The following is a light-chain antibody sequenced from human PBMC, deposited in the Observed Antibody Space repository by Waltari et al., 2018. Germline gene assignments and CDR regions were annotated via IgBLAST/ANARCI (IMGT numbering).Light chain of an antibody. CDR1: QRVGRN. V-gene: IGKV3-15*01. CDR3: QQYNNWPYT. CDR2: GGS. J-gene: IGKJ2*01. Sequence: EILMTQSPATLSVSPGETATLSCGASQRVGRNLAWYQQSPGQPPRLLMFGGSTRAPGLPARFSGSWSGTEFTLTISSLQTEDFAVYYCQQYNNWPYTFGQGTKLEIK.